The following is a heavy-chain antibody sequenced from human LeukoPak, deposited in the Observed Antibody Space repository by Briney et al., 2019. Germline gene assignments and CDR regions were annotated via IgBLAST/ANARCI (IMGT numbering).Heavy chain of an antibody. Sequence: GGSLRLSCAASGFTFSSYALHWVRQAPGKGLEWVSLMYSGGFTYYADSVKGRFTISRDNAKNSLYLQMNSLRAEDTAVYYCAGVTDGGYWGQGTLVTVSS. CDR2: MYSGGFT. CDR3: AGVTDGGY. J-gene: IGHJ4*02. D-gene: IGHD2-21*02. CDR1: GFTFSSYA. V-gene: IGHV3-NL1*01.